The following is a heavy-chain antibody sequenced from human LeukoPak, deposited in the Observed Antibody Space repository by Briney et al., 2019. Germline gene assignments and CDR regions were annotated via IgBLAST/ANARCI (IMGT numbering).Heavy chain of an antibody. CDR3: ATTNYGGGYQGGEFFDF. V-gene: IGHV1-69*04. Sequence: SVKVSCKASGGTSNSHAISWVRQAPGQGLEWMGRIIPNLGTTNRAQNFQDRVTLTADKSTNTAYMELTSLTSDDTAVYYWATTNYGGGYQGGEFFDFWGQGTLVTVSS. CDR2: IIPNLGTT. D-gene: IGHD3-3*01. J-gene: IGHJ4*02. CDR1: GGTSNSHA.